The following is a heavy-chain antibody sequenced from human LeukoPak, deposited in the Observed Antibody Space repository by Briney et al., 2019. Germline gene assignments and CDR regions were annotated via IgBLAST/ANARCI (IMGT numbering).Heavy chain of an antibody. CDR2: IYYSGSP. V-gene: IGHV4-59*01. D-gene: IGHD2-2*01. CDR3: AKSNRYCDSASCYEAFDI. Sequence: SETLSLTCTVSGASISIYSWSWIRQPPGQGLEWIGYIYYSGSPNYNPSLKSRVTMSVGASKNQFSLKVSSVTAADTAVYYCAKSNRYCDSASCYEAFDIWGQGTMVTVSS. J-gene: IGHJ3*02. CDR1: GASISIYS.